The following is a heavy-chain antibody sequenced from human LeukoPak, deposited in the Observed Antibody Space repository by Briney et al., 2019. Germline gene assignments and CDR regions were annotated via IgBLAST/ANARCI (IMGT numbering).Heavy chain of an antibody. CDR1: GFTFISYG. CDR3: AKAATVTTSFLGN. D-gene: IGHD4-17*01. CDR2: ISYDGSNK. Sequence: GGSMRLSCAASGFTFISYGMHWVRQAPGKGLEWVAVISYDGSNKYYADSVKGRFTISRDNSKNTLYLQMNSLRAEDTAVYYCAKAATVTTSFLGNWGQGTLVTVSS. J-gene: IGHJ4*02. V-gene: IGHV3-30*18.